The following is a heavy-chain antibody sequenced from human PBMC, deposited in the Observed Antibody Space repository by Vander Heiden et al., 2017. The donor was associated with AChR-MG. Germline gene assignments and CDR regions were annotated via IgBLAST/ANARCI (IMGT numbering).Heavy chain of an antibody. CDR1: GAAFSSYA. V-gene: IGHV1-69*18. CDR2: IIPIFGTA. J-gene: IGHJ4*02. CDR3: ARDGDRGALDY. Sequence: QVQLVQSVAEVKKSGSSVKVSCKASGAAFSSYAISRVRQAPGQGLEWMGRIIPIFGTANYAQKFQGRVTMTADESTSTAYVEVSSLRSEDTAVYYGARDGDRGALDYWGQGTLVTVSS.